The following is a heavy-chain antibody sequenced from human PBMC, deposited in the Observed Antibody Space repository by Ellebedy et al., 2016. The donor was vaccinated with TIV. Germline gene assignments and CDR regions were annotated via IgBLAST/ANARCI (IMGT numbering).Heavy chain of an antibody. Sequence: GESLKISCAASGFIFSDYQMSWIRQAPGKGLECVSYISSSGGTTYYADSVKGRFTISRANAKNSLYLQMNSLRAEDTAVYYCARDTRFIDHQHNWFDPWGQGTLVTVSS. CDR3: ARDTRFIDHQHNWFDP. CDR1: GFIFSDYQ. CDR2: ISSSGGTT. D-gene: IGHD2-2*01. J-gene: IGHJ5*02. V-gene: IGHV3-11*01.